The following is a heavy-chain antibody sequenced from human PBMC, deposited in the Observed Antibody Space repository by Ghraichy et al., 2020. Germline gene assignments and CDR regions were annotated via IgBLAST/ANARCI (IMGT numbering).Heavy chain of an antibody. CDR2: IIPIFGTA. V-gene: IGHV1-69*13. Sequence: SVKVSCKASGGTFSSYAISWVRQAPGQGLEWMGGIIPIFGTANYAQKFQGRVTITADESTSTAYMELSSLRSEDTAVYYCASRVGVPAAIGVADYYYGMDVWGQGTTVTVSS. D-gene: IGHD2-2*02. CDR1: GGTFSSYA. CDR3: ASRVGVPAAIGVADYYYGMDV. J-gene: IGHJ6*02.